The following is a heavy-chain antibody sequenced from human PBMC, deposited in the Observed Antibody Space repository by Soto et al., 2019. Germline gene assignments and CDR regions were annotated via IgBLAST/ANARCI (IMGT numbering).Heavy chain of an antibody. CDR1: GGSFSGYY. Sequence: PSETLSLTCAVYGGSFSGYYWSWIRQPPGKGLEWLGEINHTGSTNYNPSLKSRVTISVDTSKNRFSLKVTSVTAPDTAVYYCARGVPYPLITGTNGYNYFYYAMDVWGQGTTGTVSS. CDR2: INHTGST. V-gene: IGHV4-34*01. J-gene: IGHJ6*02. CDR3: ARGVPYPLITGTNGYNYFYYAMDV. D-gene: IGHD1-7*01.